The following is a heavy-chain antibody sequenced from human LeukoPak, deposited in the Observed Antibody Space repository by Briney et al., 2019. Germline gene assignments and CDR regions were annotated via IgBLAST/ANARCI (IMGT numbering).Heavy chain of an antibody. CDR2: IYPGDSDT. CDR1: GYSFTSYW. D-gene: IGHD2-2*01. Sequence: GESLKIYCKGSGYSFTSYWIGWVRQMPGKGLEWMGIIYPGDSDTRYSPSFQGQVTISADKSITTAFLQWSSLKASDTAMYFCARVLRDCGSTSCYGTYYFDYWGQGTLVTVSS. V-gene: IGHV5-51*01. CDR3: ARVLRDCGSTSCYGTYYFDY. J-gene: IGHJ4*02.